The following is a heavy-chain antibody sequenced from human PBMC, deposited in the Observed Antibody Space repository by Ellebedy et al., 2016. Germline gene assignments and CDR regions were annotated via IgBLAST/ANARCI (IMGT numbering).Heavy chain of an antibody. Sequence: ASVKVSCKASGYTFTSYGISWVRQAPGQWLEWTGWISTYDGNTNYAQNLQGRVTMTTDTSTGTVYMELRSLISDDTAVYYCARDPGRASHFRTCGDYWGQGTLVTVSS. CDR3: ARDPGRASHFRTCGDY. J-gene: IGHJ4*02. CDR1: GYTFTSYG. V-gene: IGHV1-18*01. D-gene: IGHD1-14*01. CDR2: ISTYDGNT.